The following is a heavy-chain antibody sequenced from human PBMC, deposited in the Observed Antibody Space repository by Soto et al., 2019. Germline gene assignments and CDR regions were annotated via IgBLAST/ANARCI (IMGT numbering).Heavy chain of an antibody. V-gene: IGHV4-34*01. CDR2: INHSGST. CDR3: ARGGTRNPIAAANWFDP. J-gene: IGHJ5*02. Sequence: SMPLLRCCTVQEGQSRGHAWTWHRQPTAKGLEWIGEINHSGSTNYNPSLKSRVTISVDTSKNQFSLKLSSVTAADTAVYYCARGGTRNPIAAANWFDPWGQGTLVTVSS. D-gene: IGHD6-25*01. CDR1: EGQSRGHA.